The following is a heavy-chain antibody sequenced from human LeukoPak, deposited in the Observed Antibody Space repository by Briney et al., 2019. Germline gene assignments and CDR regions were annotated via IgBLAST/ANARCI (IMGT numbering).Heavy chain of an antibody. CDR2: INPNSGGT. D-gene: IGHD6-6*01. V-gene: IGHV1-2*02. J-gene: IGHJ4*02. Sequence: GASVKVSCKASGYTFTGYYMHWVRQAPGQGLEWMGWINPNSGGTNYAQKFQGRVTMTRDTSISTAYMELSRLRSDDTAVYYCARVSIAARPYFDYWGQGTLVTVSP. CDR3: ARVSIAARPYFDY. CDR1: GYTFTGYY.